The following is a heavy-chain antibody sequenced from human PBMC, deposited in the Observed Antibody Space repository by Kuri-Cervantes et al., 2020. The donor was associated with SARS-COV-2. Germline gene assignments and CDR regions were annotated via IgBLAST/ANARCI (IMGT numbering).Heavy chain of an antibody. J-gene: IGHJ6*03. CDR2: IYYSGST. CDR3: ARVVRTMVRGVIITEEDYYYYYMDV. D-gene: IGHD3-10*01. V-gene: IGHV4-59*05. Sequence: SETLSLTCTVSGGSISSHYWSWIRQPPGKGLEWIGSIYYSGSTYYNPSLKSRVTISVDTSKNQFSLKLSSVTAADTAVYYCARVVRTMVRGVIITEEDYYYYYMDVWGKGTTVTVSS. CDR1: GGSISSHY.